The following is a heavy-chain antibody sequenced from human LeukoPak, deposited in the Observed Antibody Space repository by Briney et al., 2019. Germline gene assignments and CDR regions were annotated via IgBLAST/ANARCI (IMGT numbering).Heavy chain of an antibody. J-gene: IGHJ4*02. CDR2: IYSGGST. CDR3: ARGRPHGNDY. Sequence: GGSLRLSCAASGFTVSSNYMSWVRQAAGKGLEWVSIIYSGGSTTYADSVKGRFSISRDNAKNTLYLQMNSLRVEDTAVYYCARGRPHGNDYWGQGTLVTVSS. V-gene: IGHV3-53*01. D-gene: IGHD4-23*01. CDR1: GFTVSSNY.